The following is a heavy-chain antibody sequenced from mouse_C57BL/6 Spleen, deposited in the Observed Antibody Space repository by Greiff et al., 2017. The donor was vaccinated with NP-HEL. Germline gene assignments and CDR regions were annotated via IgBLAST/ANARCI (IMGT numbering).Heavy chain of an antibody. V-gene: IGHV5-9*01. J-gene: IGHJ1*03. CDR2: ISGGGGNT. CDR1: GFTFSSYT. D-gene: IGHD2-4*01. CDR3: ARHDYSDWYFDV. Sequence: EVQRVESGGGLVKPGGSLKLSCAASGFTFSSYTMSWVRQTPEKRLEWVATISGGGGNTYYPDSVKGRFTISRDNAKNTLYLQMSSLRSEDTALYYCARHDYSDWYFDVWGTGTTVTVSS.